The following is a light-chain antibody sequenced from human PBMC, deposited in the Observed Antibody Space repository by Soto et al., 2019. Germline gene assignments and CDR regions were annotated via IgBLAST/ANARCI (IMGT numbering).Light chain of an antibody. CDR3: LLPYRGVGV. CDR1: TGAVTTGHF. J-gene: IGLJ2*01. Sequence: QAVVTQEPSLTVSPGGTVTLTCGSNTGAVTTGHFPYWFQQKPGQAPRTVIYDTDRKHSWAPARFSGSLLGGKAALTLSGAQPEDEADYYCLLPYRGVGVFGGGTQLTVL. CDR2: DTD. V-gene: IGLV7-46*01.